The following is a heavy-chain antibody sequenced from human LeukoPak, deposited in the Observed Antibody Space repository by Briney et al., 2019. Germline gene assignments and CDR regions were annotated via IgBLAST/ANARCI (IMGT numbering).Heavy chain of an antibody. V-gene: IGHV1-18*01. D-gene: IGHD6-13*01. J-gene: IGHJ3*02. Sequence: ASVKVSCKASGGTFSSYAISWVRQAPGQGLEWMGWISAYNGNTNYAQKLQGRVTMTTDTSTSTAYMELRSLRSDDTAVYYCARGGGLIAAAGTGAFDIWGQGTMVTVSS. CDR1: GGTFSSYA. CDR2: ISAYNGNT. CDR3: ARGGGLIAAAGTGAFDI.